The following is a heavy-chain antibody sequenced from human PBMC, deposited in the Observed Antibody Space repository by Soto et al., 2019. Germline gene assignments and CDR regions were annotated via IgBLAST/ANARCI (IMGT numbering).Heavy chain of an antibody. CDR1: GFTFSSYG. J-gene: IGHJ4*02. CDR2: IAYDGSNK. CDR3: ANDPASGYGDYGGFDY. D-gene: IGHD4-17*01. V-gene: IGHV3-30*18. Sequence: QVQLVESGGGVVQPGRSLRLSCAASGFTFSSYGMHWVRQAPGKGLEWVAVIAYDGSNKYYADSVKGRFTISRDNSKNTLYLQMNSLRAEDTAVYYCANDPASGYGDYGGFDYWGQGTLVTVSS.